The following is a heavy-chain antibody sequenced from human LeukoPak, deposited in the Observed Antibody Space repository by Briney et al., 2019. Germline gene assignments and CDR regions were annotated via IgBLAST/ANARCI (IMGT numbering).Heavy chain of an antibody. J-gene: IGHJ4*02. D-gene: IGHD1-26*01. V-gene: IGHV4-34*01. CDR1: GGSFSGYY. CDR2: INHSGST. Sequence: PSETLSLTYAVYGGSFSGYYWSWIRQPPGKGLEWIGEINHSGSTNYNPSLKSRVTISVDTSKNQFSLKLSSVTAADTAVYYCARHGIGYSGTYYEDCWGQGTLVTVSS. CDR3: ARHGIGYSGTYYEDC.